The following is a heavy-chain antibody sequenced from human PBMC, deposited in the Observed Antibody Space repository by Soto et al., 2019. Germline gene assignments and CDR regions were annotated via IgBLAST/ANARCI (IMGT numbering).Heavy chain of an antibody. CDR1: GFSLSTRGMC. J-gene: IGHJ4*02. V-gene: IGHV2-70*11. CDR3: ARIITLKGSGSYYQDY. CDR2: IDGDDDK. D-gene: IGHD3-10*01. Sequence: ASGPTLVNPTQTLTLTCTFSGFSLSTRGMCVSWIRQPPGKALEWLARIDGDDDKYYSTSLKTRLTISKDTSKNQVVLTMTNMDPVDTATYYCARIITLKGSGSYYQDYWGPGTLVTVSS.